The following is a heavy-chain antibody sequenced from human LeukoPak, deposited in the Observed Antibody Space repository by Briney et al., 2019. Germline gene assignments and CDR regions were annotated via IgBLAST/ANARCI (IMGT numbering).Heavy chain of an antibody. V-gene: IGHV1-46*01. CDR1: GYRFTSYH. J-gene: IGHJ4*02. CDR3: ARNRGHLRYSSGWFPEY. D-gene: IGHD6-19*01. Sequence: ASVKVSCKASGYRFTSYHMHWVRRAPGQGLEWMGIIKPSGGSTRYSQKFQGRVTITRDTSTSTVYMELSSLRSEDTAVYYCARNRGHLRYSSGWFPEYWGQGTLVTVSS. CDR2: IKPSGGST.